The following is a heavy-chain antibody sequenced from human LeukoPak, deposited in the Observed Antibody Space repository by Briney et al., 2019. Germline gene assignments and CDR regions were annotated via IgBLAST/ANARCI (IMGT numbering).Heavy chain of an antibody. J-gene: IGHJ4*02. Sequence: PGGSLRLSCAASGFTFSSYPMSWVRQAPGKGLEWVSAISGSGGSTYYADSVKGRFTISRDNSKNTLYLQMNSLRAEDTAVYYCAKVRLGDLSFDYWGQGTLVTVSS. V-gene: IGHV3-23*01. CDR1: GFTFSSYP. CDR2: ISGSGGST. D-gene: IGHD3-16*02. CDR3: AKVRLGDLSFDY.